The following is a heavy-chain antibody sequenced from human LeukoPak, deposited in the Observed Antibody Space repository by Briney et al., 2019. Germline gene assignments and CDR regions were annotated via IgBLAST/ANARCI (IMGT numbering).Heavy chain of an antibody. CDR3: ARARSYCGGDCYIFDY. CDR2: ISSSSSYI. V-gene: IGHV3-21*01. Sequence: GGSLRLSCAASGFTVSSNYMSWVRQAPGKGLEWVSSISSSSSYIYYADSVKGRFTISRDNAKNSLYLQMNSLRAEDTAVYYCARARSYCGGDCYIFDYWGQGTLVTVSS. CDR1: GFTVSSNY. D-gene: IGHD2-21*01. J-gene: IGHJ4*02.